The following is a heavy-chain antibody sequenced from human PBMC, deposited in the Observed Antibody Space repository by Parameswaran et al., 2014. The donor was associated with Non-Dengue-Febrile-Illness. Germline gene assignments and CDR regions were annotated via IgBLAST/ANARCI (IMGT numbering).Heavy chain of an antibody. CDR3: AKDWGAAAGTGNWFDP. Sequence: WIRQPPGKGLEWVAVISYDGSNKYYADSVKGRFTISRGNSKNTLYLQMNSLRAEDTAVYYCAKDWGAAAGTGNWFDPWGQGTLVTVSS. V-gene: IGHV3-30*18. J-gene: IGHJ5*02. D-gene: IGHD6-13*01. CDR2: ISYDGSNK.